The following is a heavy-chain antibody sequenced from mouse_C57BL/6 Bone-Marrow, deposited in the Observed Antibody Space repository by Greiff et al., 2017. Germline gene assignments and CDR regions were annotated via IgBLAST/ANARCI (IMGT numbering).Heavy chain of an antibody. Sequence: QVHVKQSGPELVKPGASVKLSCKASGYTFTSYDINWVKQRPGQGLEWIGWIYPRDGSTKYNEKFKGKATLTVDTSSSTAYMELHSLTSEDSAVYFCARSGLRPVWDCWYFDVWGTGTTVTVSS. CDR3: ARSGLRPVWDCWYFDV. CDR1: GYTFTSYD. D-gene: IGHD3-1*01. CDR2: IYPRDGST. J-gene: IGHJ1*03. V-gene: IGHV1-85*01.